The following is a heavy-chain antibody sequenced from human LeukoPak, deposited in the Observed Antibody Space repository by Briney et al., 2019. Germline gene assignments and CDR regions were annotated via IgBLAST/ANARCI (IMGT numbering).Heavy chain of an antibody. J-gene: IGHJ3*01. CDR3: ARDIELST. D-gene: IGHD5-12*01. CDR1: GFTFSNYA. Sequence: GGSLRLSCAASGFTFSNYAMSWVRQAPGKGLEWVSAISANGGRTYYADSVRGRFTISRDNSKNTLSLQMNSLRVEDTAIYYCARDIELSTWGLGTLVTVSS. CDR2: ISANGGRT. V-gene: IGHV3-23*01.